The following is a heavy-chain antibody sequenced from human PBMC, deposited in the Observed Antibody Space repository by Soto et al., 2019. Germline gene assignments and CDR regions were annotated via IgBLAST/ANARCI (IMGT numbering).Heavy chain of an antibody. CDR1: GYTFTGYY. V-gene: IGHV1-2*04. CDR2: INPNSGGT. Sequence: ASVKVSCKASGYTFTGYYMHWVRQAPGQGLEWMGWINPNSGGTNYAQKFQGWVTMTRDTSISTAYMELSRLRSDDTAVYYCARAVGITGSLTGGMDVWGQGTTVTVSS. D-gene: IGHD1-20*01. CDR3: ARAVGITGSLTGGMDV. J-gene: IGHJ6*02.